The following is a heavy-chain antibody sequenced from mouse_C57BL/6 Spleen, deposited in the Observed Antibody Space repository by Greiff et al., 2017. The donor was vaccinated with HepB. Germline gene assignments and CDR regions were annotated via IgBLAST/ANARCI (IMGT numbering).Heavy chain of an antibody. V-gene: IGHV1-63*01. J-gene: IGHJ4*01. CDR1: GYTFTNYW. CDR2: IYPGGGYT. CDR3: ARSESPYAMDY. Sequence: VQLQQSGAELVRPGTSVKMSCKASGYTFTNYWIGWAKQRPGHGLEWIGDIYPGGGYTNYNEKFKGKATLTADKSSSTAYMQFSSLTSEDSAIYYCARSESPYAMDYWGQGTSVTVSS.